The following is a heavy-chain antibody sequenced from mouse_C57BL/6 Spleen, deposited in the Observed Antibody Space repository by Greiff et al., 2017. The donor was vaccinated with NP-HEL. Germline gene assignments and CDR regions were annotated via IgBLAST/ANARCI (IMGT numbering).Heavy chain of an antibody. CDR1: GYTFTDYE. V-gene: IGHV1-15*01. Sequence: VQLQQSGAELVRPGASVTLSCKASGYTFTDYEMHWVKQTPVHGLEWIGAIDPETGGTAYNQKFKGKAILTADKSSSTAYMELRSLASEDSAVYYCTRRGGGYYWDFDVWGTGTTVTVSS. CDR2: IDPETGGT. CDR3: TRRGGGYYWDFDV. J-gene: IGHJ1*03. D-gene: IGHD1-1*02.